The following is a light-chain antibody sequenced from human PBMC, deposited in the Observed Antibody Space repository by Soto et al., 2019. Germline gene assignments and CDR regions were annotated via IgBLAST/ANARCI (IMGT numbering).Light chain of an antibody. CDR1: SSNIGAPYD. CDR2: GGN. J-gene: IGLJ3*02. V-gene: IGLV1-40*01. CDR3: SSTAGNNNLV. Sequence: QSVLTQPPSVSGAPGQGVTISCAGSSSNIGAPYDVHWYQHLPGTAPKLLLYGGNNRPSGVPDRFSGSRSGTSASLAITGLQAEDEADYYCSSTAGNNNLVFGGGTKLTVL.